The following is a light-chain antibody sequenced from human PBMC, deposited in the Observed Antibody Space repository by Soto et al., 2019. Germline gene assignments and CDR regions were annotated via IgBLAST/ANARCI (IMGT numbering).Light chain of an antibody. CDR1: QGISSY. Sequence: AIRMTQSPSSLSASTGDRVTINCRASQGISSYLAWYQQKPGKAPKLLIYATCTVQSGVPSRFIGRGAGTDVTLTISCLQSEDFATYYCQRYYSYPLFGQGTKVEIK. CDR3: QRYYSYPL. J-gene: IGKJ1*01. V-gene: IGKV1-8*01. CDR2: ATC.